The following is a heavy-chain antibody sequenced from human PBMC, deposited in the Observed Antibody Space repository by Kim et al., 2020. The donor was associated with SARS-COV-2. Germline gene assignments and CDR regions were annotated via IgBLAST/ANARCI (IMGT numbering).Heavy chain of an antibody. J-gene: IGHJ4*02. CDR3: ARVDLIGEFFDY. CDR2: ISYTGRT. D-gene: IGHD3-10*01. CDR1: GGSINSDTYYD. Sequence: SETLSLTCAVSGGSINSDTYYDWSWIRQHPGQGLQWIASISYTGRTSYNPSLKSRLIVSVDTSKNQFSLKLSSLTAADTAVYYCARVDLIGEFFDYWGQGTLLTVTS. V-gene: IGHV4-31*11.